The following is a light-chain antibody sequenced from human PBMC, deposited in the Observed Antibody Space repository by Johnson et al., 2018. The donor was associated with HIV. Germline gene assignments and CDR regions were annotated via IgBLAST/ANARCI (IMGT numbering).Light chain of an antibody. CDR1: SSNIGNNY. J-gene: IGLJ1*01. Sequence: QSALTQPPSVSAAPGQKVTISCSGSSSNIGNNYVSWYQQVPGTAPKLLIYHNNKRPSGIPDRFSGSKSGTSATLGITGLQTGDEADYYCGTWDSSLSAGVFGTGTKVTVL. CDR3: GTWDSSLSAGV. CDR2: HNN. V-gene: IGLV1-51*01.